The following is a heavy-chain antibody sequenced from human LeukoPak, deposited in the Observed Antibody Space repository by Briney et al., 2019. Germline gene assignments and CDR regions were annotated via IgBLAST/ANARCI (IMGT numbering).Heavy chain of an antibody. CDR1: GYTFTSYG. CDR2: ISAYNGNT. Sequence: ASVKVSCKASGYTFTSYGISWVRQAPGQGLEWMGWISAYNGNTNYAQKLQGRVTMTTDTSTSTAYMELTSLMSDDTAVYYCARDGRGYSHDLSYYYGMDVWGQGTTVTVSS. J-gene: IGHJ6*02. D-gene: IGHD5-18*01. CDR3: ARDGRGYSHDLSYYYGMDV. V-gene: IGHV1-18*01.